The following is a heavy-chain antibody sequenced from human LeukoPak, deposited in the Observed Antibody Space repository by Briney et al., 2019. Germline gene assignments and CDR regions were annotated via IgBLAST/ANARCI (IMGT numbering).Heavy chain of an antibody. CDR1: GFTFSSYA. CDR3: ARDRDIQESGSYLLVSAFDI. J-gene: IGHJ3*02. V-gene: IGHV3-30*04. Sequence: GGSLRLSCAASGFTFSSYAMHWVRQAPGKGLEWVAVISYDGSNKYYADSVKGRFTISRDNSKNTLYLQMNSLRAEDTAMYYCARDRDIQESGSYLLVSAFDIWGQGTMVTVSS. D-gene: IGHD1-26*01. CDR2: ISYDGSNK.